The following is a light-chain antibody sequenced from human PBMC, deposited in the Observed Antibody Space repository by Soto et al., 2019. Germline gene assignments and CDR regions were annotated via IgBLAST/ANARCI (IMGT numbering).Light chain of an antibody. Sequence: DIQMTQSPSSLSASVGDRVTISCQASQDISNRLNWYQQKPGTAPKLQIYDASLLETGVPSRFSGGGSGTDFTFTISSLQPEDFATYYCQQIDNLLFTFGQGTKLEI. V-gene: IGKV1-33*01. CDR3: QQIDNLLFT. CDR2: DAS. J-gene: IGKJ2*01. CDR1: QDISNR.